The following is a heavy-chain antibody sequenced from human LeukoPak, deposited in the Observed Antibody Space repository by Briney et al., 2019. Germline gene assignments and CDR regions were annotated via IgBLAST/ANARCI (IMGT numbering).Heavy chain of an antibody. CDR2: ISGVGDST. J-gene: IGHJ6*03. CDR1: GFTFSNYA. CDR3: AKRADGCSGVSCYYYYMEV. Sequence: TGGSLRLSCAASGFTFSNYAMNWVRQAPGKGLEWVSTISGVGDSTYYSESVKGRFTMSRDNSKNTVYLQMNSLRVEDTAIYYCAKRADGCSGVSCYYYYMEVWGKGTTVTVSS. V-gene: IGHV3-23*01. D-gene: IGHD2-15*01.